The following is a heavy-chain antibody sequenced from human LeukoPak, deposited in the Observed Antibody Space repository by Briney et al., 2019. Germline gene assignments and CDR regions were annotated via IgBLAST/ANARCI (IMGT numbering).Heavy chain of an antibody. CDR1: GFTLSSHA. CDR2: ISGSGGST. D-gene: IGHD1-1*01. CDR3: AGSYNNYYYYYMDV. Sequence: GGSLRLSCAASGFTLSSHAVGWVRQAPGKGLEWASGISGSGGSTYYADSVKGRFTISRDNAKNTLYLQMNGLRAEDTAVYYCAGSYNNYYYYYMDVWGKGTTVTVSS. V-gene: IGHV3-23*01. J-gene: IGHJ6*03.